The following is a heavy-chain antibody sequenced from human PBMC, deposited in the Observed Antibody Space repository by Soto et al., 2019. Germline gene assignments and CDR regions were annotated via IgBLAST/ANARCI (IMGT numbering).Heavy chain of an antibody. CDR1: GVSFSISA. Sequence: QVQLVESGGGVVQPGRSLRLSCAASGVSFSISAMHWVRQAPGKGLEWVAVISYDGSIKYYADSVKGRFTISRDNSKTTLYLQMNSLRADDTAVYYCARAEAVAGPYYFDYWGQGTLVTVSS. CDR3: ARAEAVAGPYYFDY. D-gene: IGHD6-19*01. J-gene: IGHJ4*02. V-gene: IGHV3-30-3*01. CDR2: ISYDGSIK.